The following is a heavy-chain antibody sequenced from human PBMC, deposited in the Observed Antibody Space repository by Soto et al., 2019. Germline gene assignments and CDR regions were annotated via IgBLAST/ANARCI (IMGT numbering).Heavy chain of an antibody. J-gene: IGHJ6*03. Sequence: ETLSLTCTVSGGSISSYYWSWIRQPPGKGLEWIGYIYYSGSTNYNPSLKSRVTISVDTSKNQFSLKLSSVTAADTAVYYCARLYDPSTGYSSGWPYYYYYMDVWGKGTTVTVSS. D-gene: IGHD6-19*01. CDR3: ARLYDPSTGYSSGWPYYYYYMDV. V-gene: IGHV4-59*08. CDR2: IYYSGST. CDR1: GGSISSYY.